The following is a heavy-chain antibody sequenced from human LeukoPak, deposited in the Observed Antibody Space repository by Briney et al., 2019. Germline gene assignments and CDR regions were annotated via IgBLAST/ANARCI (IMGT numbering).Heavy chain of an antibody. J-gene: IGHJ6*03. CDR3: ARVSIAAAGYYYYMDV. CDR2: IYHSGST. V-gene: IGHV4-4*02. D-gene: IGHD6-13*01. Sequence: SGTLSLTCAGSGGSISSSNWWSWVRQPPGKGLEWIGEIYHSGSTNYNPSLKSRVTISVDKSKNQFPLKLSSVTAADTAVYYCARVSIAAAGYYYYMDVWGKGTTVTVSS. CDR1: GGSISSSNW.